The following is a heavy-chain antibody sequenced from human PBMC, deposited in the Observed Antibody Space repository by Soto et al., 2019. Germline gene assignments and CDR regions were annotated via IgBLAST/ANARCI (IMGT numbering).Heavy chain of an antibody. V-gene: IGHV3-30*03. J-gene: IGHJ5*01. Sequence: QVQLVESGGGVVQPGRSLRLSCAASGLTFSSYAMHWVRQAPGKGLEWVAVISYDGYNKYYADSVKGRFTISRDNPKNTLYLLMNSLRAEDTAAYYCAREQEALDSWGQGTLITVSS. CDR3: AREQEALDS. CDR2: ISYDGYNK. CDR1: GLTFSSYA.